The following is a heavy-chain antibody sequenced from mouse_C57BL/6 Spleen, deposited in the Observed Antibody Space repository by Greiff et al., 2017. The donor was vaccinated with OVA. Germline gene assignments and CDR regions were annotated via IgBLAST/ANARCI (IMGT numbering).Heavy chain of an antibody. V-gene: IGHV1-80*01. CDR2: IYPGDGDT. J-gene: IGHJ3*01. CDR1: GYAFSSYW. D-gene: IGHD2-5*01. Sequence: QVQLQPSWAELVKPGASVKISCKASGYAFSSYWMNWVKPRPGKGLAWIGQIYPGDGDTNYNGKFKGKATLTADKSSSTAYMQRRSLTSEDSAVYIGALVKGSKRPWLAYGGQGTLVTVSA. CDR3: ALVKGSKRPWLAY.